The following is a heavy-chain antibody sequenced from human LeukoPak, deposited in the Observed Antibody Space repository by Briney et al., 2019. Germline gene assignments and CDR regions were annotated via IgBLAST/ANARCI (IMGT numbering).Heavy chain of an antibody. D-gene: IGHD2-2*02. CDR3: ARDGKLLYGGIEAFDY. V-gene: IGHV3-48*03. CDR1: GFTFSSYE. J-gene: IGHJ4*02. CDR2: ISDTGYST. Sequence: GGSLRLSCVASGFTFSSYEMNWVRQAPGKGLEWISYISDTGYSTHYADSVKGRFTISRDNAKNSLYLQMNSLRAEDTAVYYCARDGKLLYGGIEAFDYWGQGTLVTVSS.